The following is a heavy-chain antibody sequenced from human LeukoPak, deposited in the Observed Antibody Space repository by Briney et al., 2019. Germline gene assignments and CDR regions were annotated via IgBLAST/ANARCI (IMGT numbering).Heavy chain of an antibody. CDR2: IYYSGST. J-gene: IGHJ4*02. D-gene: IGHD6-13*01. CDR1: GGSISSYY. Sequence: SENLSLTCTVSGGSISSYYWSWIRQPPGKGLEWIGYIYYSGSTNYNPSLKSRVTISVDTSKNQFSLKLSSVTAADTAVYYCARAWAAAAGDYWGQGTLVTVSS. CDR3: ARAWAAAAGDY. V-gene: IGHV4-59*08.